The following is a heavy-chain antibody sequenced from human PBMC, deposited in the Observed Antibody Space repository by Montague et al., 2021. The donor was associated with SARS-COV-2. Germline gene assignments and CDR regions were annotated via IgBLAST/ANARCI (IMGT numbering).Heavy chain of an antibody. J-gene: IGHJ4*02. Sequence: SLRLSCSASGFTFSSYEMNWVRQAPGKGLEWVSYISNSGDSKYYXDSVKGRFTISRDNAKNSLYLQMSSLRAEDTAVYYCARADEDYYYDSSGFLYWGQGILVTVSS. V-gene: IGHV3-48*03. D-gene: IGHD3-22*01. CDR2: ISNSGDSK. CDR1: GFTFSSYE. CDR3: ARADEDYYYDSSGFLY.